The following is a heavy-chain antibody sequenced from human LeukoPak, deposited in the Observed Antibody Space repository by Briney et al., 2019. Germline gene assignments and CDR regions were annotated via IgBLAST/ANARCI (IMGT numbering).Heavy chain of an antibody. J-gene: IGHJ4*02. CDR1: GFTFSSYW. CDR3: AIVGPRYYYGSGSYSFDY. D-gene: IGHD3-10*01. CDR2: ISGSGGST. V-gene: IGHV3-23*01. Sequence: GGSLRLSCAASGFTFSSYWMSWVRQAPGKGLEWVSAISGSGGSTYYADSVKGRFTISRDNSKNTLYLQMNSLRAEDTAVYYCAIVGPRYYYGSGSYSFDYWGQGTLVTVSS.